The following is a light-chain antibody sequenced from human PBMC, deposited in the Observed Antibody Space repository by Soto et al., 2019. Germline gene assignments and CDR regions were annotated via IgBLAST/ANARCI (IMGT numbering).Light chain of an antibody. CDR3: EQRSHWPPFT. V-gene: IGKV3-11*01. CDR2: DAS. Sequence: EIVMTHSPGTLSLCPWERATLSCRASQSVSNYLAWYQQKPGQAPRLLIYDASNRATVIPARFSGSGSGTDFTLTISSLEPEDFAVYYCEQRSHWPPFTFGQGTRLEIK. CDR1: QSVSNY. J-gene: IGKJ5*01.